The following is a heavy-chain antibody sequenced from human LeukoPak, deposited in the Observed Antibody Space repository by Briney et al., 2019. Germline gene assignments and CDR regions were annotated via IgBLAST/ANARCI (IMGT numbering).Heavy chain of an antibody. V-gene: IGHV3-13*01. Sequence: GGSLRLSCAASGFTFSSYDMHWVRQATGKGLEWVSAIGTAGDTYYPGSVKGRFTISRENAKNSLYLQMNSLRAGDTAVYYCARGHRLSDAFDIWGQGTMVTVSS. CDR1: GFTFSSYD. J-gene: IGHJ3*02. CDR2: IGTAGDT. CDR3: ARGHRLSDAFDI.